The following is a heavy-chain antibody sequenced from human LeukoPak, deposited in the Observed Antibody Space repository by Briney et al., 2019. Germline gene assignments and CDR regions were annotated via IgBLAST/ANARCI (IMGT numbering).Heavy chain of an antibody. V-gene: IGHV5-51*01. CDR3: TRTRERDRPDDT. D-gene: IGHD2-15*01. Sequence: GESLKISCQASGYTFTKYWIGWVRQMPGKGLEWMGVIHPGGSDTIYSPSFEGQVTMSVATSRSTAYLQWRSLKASDTAMYYCTRTRERDRPDDTWGQGTLVTVSS. CDR1: GYTFTKYW. J-gene: IGHJ5*02. CDR2: IHPGGSDT.